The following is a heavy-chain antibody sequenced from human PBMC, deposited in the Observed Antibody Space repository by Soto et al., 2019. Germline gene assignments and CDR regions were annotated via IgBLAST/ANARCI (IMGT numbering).Heavy chain of an antibody. Sequence: SVKVSCKASGGTFSSYAISWVRQAPGQGLEWMGGIIPIFGTANYAQKFQGRVTITADESTSTAYMELSSLRPEDTAVYYCARDQWVTMIVGGFDPWGQGTLVTVSS. CDR3: ARDQWVTMIVGGFDP. CDR1: GGTFSSYA. D-gene: IGHD3-22*01. V-gene: IGHV1-69*13. CDR2: IIPIFGTA. J-gene: IGHJ5*02.